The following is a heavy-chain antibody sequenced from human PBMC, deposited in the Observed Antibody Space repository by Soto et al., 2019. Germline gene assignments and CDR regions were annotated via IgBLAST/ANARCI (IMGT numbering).Heavy chain of an antibody. V-gene: IGHV4-34*01. J-gene: IGHJ4*02. CDR2: INHSGST. CDR3: ARHDRKAAPADY. Sequence: PSETLSLTCAVYGGSFSGYYWSWIRQPPGKGLEWIGEINHSGSTNYNPSLKSRVTISVDTSKNQFSLKLSYVTAADTSVYYCARHDRKAAPADYWGQGTLVTVSS. CDR1: GGSFSGYY. D-gene: IGHD3-22*01.